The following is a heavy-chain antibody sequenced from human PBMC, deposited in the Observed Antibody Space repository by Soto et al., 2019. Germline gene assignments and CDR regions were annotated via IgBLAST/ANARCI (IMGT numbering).Heavy chain of an antibody. J-gene: IGHJ5*02. D-gene: IGHD2-2*01. V-gene: IGHV1-3*01. CDR2: INAGNGNK. Sequence: QVQLVQSGAEVKKPGASVKVSCKASGYTFTSYAMHWVRQAPGQRLEWMGWINAGNGNKKYSQKFQGRVTITRDTSASTAYMELSSRRSEETAVDYCARPEYCSSTSCYHLGWFDPWGQGTLVTVSS. CDR1: GYTFTSYA. CDR3: ARPEYCSSTSCYHLGWFDP.